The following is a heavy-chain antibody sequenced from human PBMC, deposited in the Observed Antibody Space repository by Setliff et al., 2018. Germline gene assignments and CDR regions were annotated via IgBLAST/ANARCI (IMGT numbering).Heavy chain of an antibody. CDR2: ISVYNGKT. D-gene: IGHD3-9*01. V-gene: IGHV1-18*01. Sequence: ASVKVSCKASGYTFTSYGFSWVRQAPGQGLEWMGWISVYNGKTKYAQKFQGRVTMTTDASTSTAYMELRSLRSDDTAVYYCARDEAPRYFDWLLGRKYYYYGMDVWGQGTTVTVSS. J-gene: IGHJ6*02. CDR3: ARDEAPRYFDWLLGRKYYYYGMDV. CDR1: GYTFTSYG.